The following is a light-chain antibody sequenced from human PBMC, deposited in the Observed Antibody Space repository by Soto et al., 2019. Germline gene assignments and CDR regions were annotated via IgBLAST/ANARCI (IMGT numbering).Light chain of an antibody. Sequence: LTQSPGTLSFSPGERATLSCRASQSVAGSYLAWYQHQRGQAPRLLIYAASSRATGIPDRFSGTGSGTDFTLTISRLEPEDFALYYCQQYGSAPLTFGGGTKVDIK. CDR3: QQYGSAPLT. J-gene: IGKJ4*01. CDR1: QSVAGSY. V-gene: IGKV3-20*01. CDR2: AAS.